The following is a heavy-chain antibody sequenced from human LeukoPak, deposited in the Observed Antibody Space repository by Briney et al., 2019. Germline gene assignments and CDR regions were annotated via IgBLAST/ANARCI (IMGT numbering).Heavy chain of an antibody. J-gene: IGHJ3*02. V-gene: IGHV3-30*18. Sequence: GGSLRLSCAASEFTFSNFDMHWVRQAPGKGVEWVAVISYDGSNKYFADSVKGRFTISRDNSKNTLYLQMNSLRAEDTAVYFCAKEFCGGDCYSGNIDAFDIRGQGTMVTVSS. CDR1: EFTFSNFD. CDR2: ISYDGSNK. CDR3: AKEFCGGDCYSGNIDAFDI. D-gene: IGHD2-21*02.